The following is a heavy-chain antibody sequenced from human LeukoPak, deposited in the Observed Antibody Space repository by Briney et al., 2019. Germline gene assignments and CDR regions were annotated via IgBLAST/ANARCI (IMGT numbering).Heavy chain of an antibody. Sequence: SETLSLTCTVSGGSISSYYWSWIRQPPGKGLEWIGYIYYSGSTNYNPSLKSRVTISVDTSKNRFSLKLSSVTAADTAVYYCARSPYGDYPGWFDPWGQGTLVTVSS. CDR2: IYYSGST. J-gene: IGHJ5*02. CDR3: ARSPYGDYPGWFDP. CDR1: GGSISSYY. D-gene: IGHD4-17*01. V-gene: IGHV4-59*01.